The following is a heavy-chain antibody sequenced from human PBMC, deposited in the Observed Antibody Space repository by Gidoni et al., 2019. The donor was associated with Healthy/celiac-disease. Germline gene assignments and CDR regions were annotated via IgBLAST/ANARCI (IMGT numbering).Heavy chain of an antibody. Sequence: EVQLVQSGAEVKKHGASLKISCKGSGFSFTSYWRGWVRQMPGKGLEWRGIIYPVYSYTRYRPSFQCQVTISADKAISTAYLQWSSLKASDTAMYYCARSNYDSSLDYWGQGTLVTVSS. D-gene: IGHD3-22*01. CDR1: GFSFTSYW. CDR3: ARSNYDSSLDY. V-gene: IGHV5-51*01. J-gene: IGHJ4*02. CDR2: IYPVYSYT.